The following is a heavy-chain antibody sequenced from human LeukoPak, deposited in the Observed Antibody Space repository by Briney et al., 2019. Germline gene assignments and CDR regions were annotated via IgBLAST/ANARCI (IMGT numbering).Heavy chain of an antibody. Sequence: ASVKVSCKASGGTFSSYTISWVRQAPGQGLEWMGRIIPILGIANYAQKFQGRVTITADKSTSTAYMELSSLRSEDTAVYYCAIRGSYDPFCFPVDYWGQGTLVTVSS. CDR3: AIRGSYDPFCFPVDY. CDR1: GGTFSSYT. J-gene: IGHJ4*02. V-gene: IGHV1-69*02. D-gene: IGHD1-26*01. CDR2: IIPILGIA.